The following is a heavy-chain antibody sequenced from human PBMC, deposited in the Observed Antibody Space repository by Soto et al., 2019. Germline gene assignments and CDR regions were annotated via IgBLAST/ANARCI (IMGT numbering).Heavy chain of an antibody. CDR3: ARGDSTDCSNGVCSFFYNHDMDV. J-gene: IGHJ6*02. D-gene: IGHD2-8*01. CDR2: INPKSGGT. V-gene: IGHV1-2*04. CDR1: GYSFTDYH. Sequence: DSVKVSCKASGYSFTDYHIHWVRQAPGQGLEWLGRINPKSGGTSTAQKFQGWVTMTTDTSISTASMELTRLTSDDTAIYYCARGDSTDCSNGVCSFFYNHDMDVWGQGTTVTVSS.